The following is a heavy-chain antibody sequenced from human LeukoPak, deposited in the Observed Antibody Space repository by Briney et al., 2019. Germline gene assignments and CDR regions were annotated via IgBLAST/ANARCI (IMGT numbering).Heavy chain of an antibody. Sequence: GGSLRLSCAASGFTVSSNYMSWVRQAPGKGLEWVSFIYSGGSTYYADSVKGRFTISRDNSKNTLYLQMNSLRAEDTAVYYCARDLSQQWLPRLWFDPWGQGTLVTVSS. CDR3: ARDLSQQWLPRLWFDP. V-gene: IGHV3-53*01. D-gene: IGHD6-19*01. CDR2: IYSGGST. J-gene: IGHJ5*02. CDR1: GFTVSSNY.